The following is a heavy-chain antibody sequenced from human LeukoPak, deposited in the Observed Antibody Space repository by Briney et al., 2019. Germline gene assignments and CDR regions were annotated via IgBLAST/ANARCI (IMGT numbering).Heavy chain of an antibody. CDR1: GGSISSYY. Sequence: SETLSLTCTVSGGSISSYYWSWIRQPPGKGLEWIGYIYYRGSTNYNPSLKRRLTISVDTSKNQLSLKLNSVTDADTAVYYCARHGQNDGYPLDYWGQGTLVSVSS. CDR2: IYYRGST. J-gene: IGHJ4*02. V-gene: IGHV4-59*08. D-gene: IGHD5-24*01. CDR3: ARHGQNDGYPLDY.